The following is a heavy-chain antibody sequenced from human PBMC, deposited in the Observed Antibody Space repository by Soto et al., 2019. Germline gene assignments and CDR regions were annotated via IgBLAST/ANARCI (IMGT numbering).Heavy chain of an antibody. J-gene: IGHJ4*02. CDR2: IYYSGST. V-gene: IGHV4-31*03. CDR1: GCSISSGGYY. D-gene: IGHD5-18*01. Sequence: PSETLSLTCTVSGCSISSGGYYWSWILHHPGKGLEWIGYIYYSGSTYYNPSLKSRVTISVDTSKNQFSLKLSSVTAADTAVYYCARTEDTAIVDWGKGTLVTVYS. CDR3: ARTEDTAIVD.